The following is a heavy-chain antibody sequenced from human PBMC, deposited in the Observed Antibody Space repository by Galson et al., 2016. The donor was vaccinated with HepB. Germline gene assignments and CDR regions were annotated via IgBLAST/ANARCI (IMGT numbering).Heavy chain of an antibody. CDR1: GGSLSSAAYY. CDR2: VSYSGSN. V-gene: IGHV4-39*07. CDR3: AREWQARLWYFAL. D-gene: IGHD5-24*01. Sequence: SETLSLTCSVSGGSLSSAAYYWGWIRQPPGEGLEWIGSVSYSGSNYYNLSLKSRATISVDTSKNQVSLKLRSVTAADTAFYYCAREWQARLWYFALWGRGTLVTVSS. J-gene: IGHJ2*01.